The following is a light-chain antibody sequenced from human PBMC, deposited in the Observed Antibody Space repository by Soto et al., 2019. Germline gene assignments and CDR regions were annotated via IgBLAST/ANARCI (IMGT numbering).Light chain of an antibody. V-gene: IGKV1-39*01. Sequence: DIQMTQSPPSLSASVGDRVTITCRASQSISTFLNWYRQIPGKAPNLLIYGASILQGGVPSRFSGSGSGTDFTLTITSLQPEDSATYYCQQGYRTPRTFGQGTKVEIK. J-gene: IGKJ1*01. CDR3: QQGYRTPRT. CDR2: GAS. CDR1: QSISTF.